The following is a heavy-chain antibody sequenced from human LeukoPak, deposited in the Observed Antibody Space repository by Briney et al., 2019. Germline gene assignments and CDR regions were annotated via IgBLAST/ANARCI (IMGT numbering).Heavy chain of an antibody. CDR3: PRDVVARISAAGTFDY. Sequence: GGSLRLSCAASGFTFSNYAMSWVRQAPGKGLEWVSAISGLGGSTYYADSVKGRFAISRDNSKSTLWLQMNSLRAEDTTTHHCPRDVVARISAAGTFDYWGEGSLVTVSS. CDR1: GFTFSNYA. V-gene: IGHV3-23*01. CDR2: ISGLGGST. D-gene: IGHD6-13*01. J-gene: IGHJ4*02.